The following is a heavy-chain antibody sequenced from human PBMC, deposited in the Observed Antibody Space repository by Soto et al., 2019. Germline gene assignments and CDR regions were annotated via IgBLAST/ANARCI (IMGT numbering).Heavy chain of an antibody. Sequence: SETLSLPCAVYGGSFSGYYWSWIRQPPGKGLGWIGEINHSGSTNYSPSLKSRVTISVDTSKNQFSLKLSSVTAADTAVYYCAWEPNLDYWGQGTLVTVSS. J-gene: IGHJ4*02. CDR1: GGSFSGYY. V-gene: IGHV4-34*01. D-gene: IGHD1-26*01. CDR2: INHSGST. CDR3: AWEPNLDY.